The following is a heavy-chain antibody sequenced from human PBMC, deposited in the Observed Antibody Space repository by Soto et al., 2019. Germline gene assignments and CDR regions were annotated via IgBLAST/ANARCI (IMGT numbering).Heavy chain of an antibody. D-gene: IGHD2-2*01. Sequence: GGSLRLSCAASGFTFSSYSMNWVRQAPGKGLEWVSSISSSSSYIYYADSVKGRFTISRDNAKNSLYLQMNSLRAEDTAVYYCARARERPPYCSSTSCPRGDYYYYYMDVWGKGTTVTVSS. CDR1: GFTFSSYS. CDR2: ISSSSSYI. V-gene: IGHV3-21*01. J-gene: IGHJ6*03. CDR3: ARARERPPYCSSTSCPRGDYYYYYMDV.